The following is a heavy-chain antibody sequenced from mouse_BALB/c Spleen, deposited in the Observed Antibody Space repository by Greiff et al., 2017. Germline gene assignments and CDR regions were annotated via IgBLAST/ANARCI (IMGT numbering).Heavy chain of an antibody. Sequence: VQRVESGAELARPGASVKMSCKASGYTFTSYTMHWVKQRPGQGLEWIGYINPSSGYTNYNQKFKDKATLTADKSSSTAYMQLSSLTSEDSAVYYCARFNAYYGNWFAYWGQGTLVTVSA. CDR1: GYTFTSYT. CDR2: INPSSGYT. CDR3: ARFNAYYGNWFAY. V-gene: IGHV1-4*01. D-gene: IGHD2-10*01. J-gene: IGHJ3*01.